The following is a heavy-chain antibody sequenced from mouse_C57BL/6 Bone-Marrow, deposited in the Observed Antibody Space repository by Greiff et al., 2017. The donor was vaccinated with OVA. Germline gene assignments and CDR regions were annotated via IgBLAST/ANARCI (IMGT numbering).Heavy chain of an antibody. D-gene: IGHD1-1*01. V-gene: IGHV1-22*01. CDR2: INPNNGGT. Sequence: EVQLQQSGPELVKPGASVKMSCKASGYTFTDYNMHWVKQSHGKSLEWIGYINPNNGGTSYNQKFKGKATLTVNKSSSTAYMELRSLTSEDSAVYYCALRITTVVDFDYWGQGTTLTVSS. J-gene: IGHJ2*01. CDR1: GYTFTDYN. CDR3: ALRITTVVDFDY.